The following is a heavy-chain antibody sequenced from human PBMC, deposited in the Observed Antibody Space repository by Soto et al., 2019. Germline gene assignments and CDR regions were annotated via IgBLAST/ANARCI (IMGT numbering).Heavy chain of an antibody. D-gene: IGHD5-12*01. CDR3: ARNAPAGVVATNYYYYYYMDV. V-gene: IGHV4-59*01. CDR2: IYYSGST. Sequence: SETLSLTCTVSGGSISSYYWSWIRQPPGKGLEWIGYIYYSGSTNYNPSLKSRVTISVDTSKNQFSLKLSSVTAADTAVYYCARNAPAGVVATNYYYYYYMDVWGKGTTVTVSS. J-gene: IGHJ6*03. CDR1: GGSISSYY.